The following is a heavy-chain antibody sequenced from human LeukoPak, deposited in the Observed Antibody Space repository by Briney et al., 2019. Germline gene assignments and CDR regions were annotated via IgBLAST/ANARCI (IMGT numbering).Heavy chain of an antibody. CDR1: GGSISSYY. J-gene: IGHJ4*02. V-gene: IGHV4-4*07. D-gene: IGHD2-8*02. CDR2: IYASGST. CDR3: ARGGVLLGIDY. Sequence: PSETLSLTCTVSGGSISSYYWSWIRQPAGKGLEWIGRIYASGSTNYNPSLKSRVTISVDTSKNQFSLKLTSVTAADTAVYYCARGGVLLGIDYWGQGTLVTVSS.